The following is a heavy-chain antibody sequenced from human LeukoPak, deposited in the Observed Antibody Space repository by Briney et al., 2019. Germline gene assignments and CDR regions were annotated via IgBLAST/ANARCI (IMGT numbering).Heavy chain of an antibody. J-gene: IGHJ4*02. CDR2: INHSGGT. CDR3: ASVYDSSGYYPF. Sequence: TSETLSLTCAVYGGSFSGYYWSWVRQPPGKGLEWIGEINHSGGTNYNPSLKSRVTILLDTSKNQFSLRLSSVTAADTAVYYCASVYDSSGYYPFWGQGTLVTVSS. CDR1: GGSFSGYY. D-gene: IGHD3-22*01. V-gene: IGHV4-34*01.